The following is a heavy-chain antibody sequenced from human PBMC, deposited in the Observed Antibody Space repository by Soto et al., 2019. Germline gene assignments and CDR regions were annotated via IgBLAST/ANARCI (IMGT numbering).Heavy chain of an antibody. CDR2: ISGSGGST. CDR3: ASEVPYSSGLDG. D-gene: IGHD6-19*01. J-gene: IGHJ4*02. CDR1: GFTFSNYA. V-gene: IGHV3-23*01. Sequence: PGGSLRLSCAVSGFTFSNYAMTWVRQAPGKGLEWVSAISGSGGSTYYADSVKGRFTISRDNSKNTLYLQMNSLRAEDTAVYYCASEVPYSSGLDGGGQGTLVTVSS.